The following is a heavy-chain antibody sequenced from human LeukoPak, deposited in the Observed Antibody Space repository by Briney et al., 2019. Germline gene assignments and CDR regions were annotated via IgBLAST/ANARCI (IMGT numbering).Heavy chain of an antibody. CDR1: GITFSSYA. V-gene: IGHV3-23*01. Sequence: GGSLRLSCAASGITFSSYAMSWVRQAPGKGLEWVSAISASGGSTYYADSVKGRFTISRDNSKNTLYLQMNSLRAEDTAVYYCAKTHDYVWGSYRQNYFDSWGQGTLVTVSS. CDR3: AKTHDYVWGSYRQNYFDS. D-gene: IGHD3-16*02. J-gene: IGHJ4*02. CDR2: ISASGGST.